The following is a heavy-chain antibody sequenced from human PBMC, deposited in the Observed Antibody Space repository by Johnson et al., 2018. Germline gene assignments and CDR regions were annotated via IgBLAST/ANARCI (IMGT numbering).Heavy chain of an antibody. Sequence: QVQLQESGPGLVKPSETLSLTCKVSGGSISSYFWSWIRQPPGKALEWIGYIYYSGNTKYNPSLQRRVPMPVDTSRNHFSLRLTSVTASDTAVYYCARFYCTNGVCPSYYYSGMDVWGQGTTVTVSS. CDR3: ARFYCTNGVCPSYYYSGMDV. D-gene: IGHD2-8*01. J-gene: IGHJ6*02. CDR2: IYYSGNT. CDR1: GGSISSYF. V-gene: IGHV4-59*01.